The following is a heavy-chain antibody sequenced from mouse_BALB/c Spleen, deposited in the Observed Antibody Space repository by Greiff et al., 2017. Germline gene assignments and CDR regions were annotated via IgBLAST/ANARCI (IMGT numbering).Heavy chain of an antibody. J-gene: IGHJ4*01. CDR2: ISSGSSTI. CDR1: GFTFSSFG. CDR3: ARSYDGRYYYAMDY. Sequence: EVKVVESGGGLVQPGGSRKLSCAASGFTFSSFGMHWVRQAPEKGLEWVAYISSGSSTIYYADTVKGRFTISRDNPKNTLFLQMTSLRSEDTAMYYCARSYDGRYYYAMDYWGQGTSVTVSS. D-gene: IGHD2-3*01. V-gene: IGHV5-17*02.